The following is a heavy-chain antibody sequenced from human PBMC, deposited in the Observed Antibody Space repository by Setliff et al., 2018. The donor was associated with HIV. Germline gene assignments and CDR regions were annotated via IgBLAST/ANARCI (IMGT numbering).Heavy chain of an antibody. Sequence: SETLSLTCAGYGGSFSGYYWSWIRQPPGKGLEWGGEIKHGGSTNFNPSLKSRVPISVDTSKSQFSLRLSSVTAADTAIYYCARQVWLSDNHYYYHMDVWGKGTTVTVSS. V-gene: IGHV4-34*01. CDR2: IKHGGST. D-gene: IGHD2-21*01. CDR1: GGSFSGYY. CDR3: ARQVWLSDNHYYYHMDV. J-gene: IGHJ6*03.